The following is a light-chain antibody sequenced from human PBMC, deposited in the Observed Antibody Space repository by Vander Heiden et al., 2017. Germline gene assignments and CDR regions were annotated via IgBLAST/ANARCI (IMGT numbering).Light chain of an antibody. CDR3: QVWDRSSDHVV. Sequence: SYVLTQPPSVSVAPGPTARITCGVTHLGRKSVHWYQQHPVLAPVLGVYDDGDRPSGIPERFSGANSGSTATLTTTRVEAGDEADYYCQVWDRSSDHVVFGGGTKLTVL. V-gene: IGLV3-21*02. CDR2: DDG. J-gene: IGLJ2*01. CDR1: HLGRKS.